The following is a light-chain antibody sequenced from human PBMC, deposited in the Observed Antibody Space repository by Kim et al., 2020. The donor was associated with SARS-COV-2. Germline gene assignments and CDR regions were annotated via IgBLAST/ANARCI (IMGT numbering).Light chain of an antibody. V-gene: IGKV1-16*01. Sequence: ASGGDRVTLTCRASPEIGNSLAWCQHKAGKAPKSLISAAFNLQSWVPSRFSGSRSGTDFTLTISSLQPEDFATYYCQQYRNYPYTFGGGTKVDIK. J-gene: IGKJ4*01. CDR2: AAF. CDR3: QQYRNYPYT. CDR1: PEIGNS.